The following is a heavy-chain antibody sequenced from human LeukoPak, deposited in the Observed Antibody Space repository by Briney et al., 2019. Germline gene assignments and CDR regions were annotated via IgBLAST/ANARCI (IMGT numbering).Heavy chain of an antibody. D-gene: IGHD2-2*01. CDR1: GGSISSGGYY. Sequence: SETLSLTCTVSGGSISSGGYYWSWIRQHPGKGLEWVGYIYYSGSTYYNPSLKSRVTISVDTSKNQFSLKLSSVTAADTAVYYCARSKGIVVVPAARREYYFDYWGQGTLVTVSS. CDR2: IYYSGST. V-gene: IGHV4-31*03. J-gene: IGHJ4*02. CDR3: ARSKGIVVVPAARREYYFDY.